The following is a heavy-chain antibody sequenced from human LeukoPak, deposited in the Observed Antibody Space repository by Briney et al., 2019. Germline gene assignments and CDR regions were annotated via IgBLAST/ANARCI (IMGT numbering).Heavy chain of an antibody. J-gene: IGHJ6*02. CDR3: ARDMIARTTDYYYGMDV. Sequence: ASVKVSCKDSGYTFTGYYIHWVRPAPGQGLEWMGSINPNSGGTNYAQKFQGRVTMTRDTSISTAYMELSRLRSDDTAVYYCARDMIARTTDYYYGMDVWGQGTTVTVSS. CDR2: INPNSGGT. V-gene: IGHV1-2*02. CDR1: GYTFTGYY. D-gene: IGHD1-7*01.